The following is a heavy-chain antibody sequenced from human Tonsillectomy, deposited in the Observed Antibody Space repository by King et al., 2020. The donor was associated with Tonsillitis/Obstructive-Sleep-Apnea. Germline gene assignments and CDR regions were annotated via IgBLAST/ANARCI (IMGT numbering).Heavy chain of an antibody. CDR3: ARNGHGEGVYYYYYMDV. CDR1: GFPFSSYE. CDR2: ISNSVITI. Sequence: VQLVESGGGLVQPGGSLRLSCAASGFPFSSYEMNWVRQAPGKGLERVSYISNSVITIYYADSVKGRFTISRDNAKNSLYLQMNSLRAEDTAIYYCARNGHGEGVYYYYYMDVWGKGTTVTVSS. J-gene: IGHJ6*03. D-gene: IGHD3-10*01. V-gene: IGHV3-48*03.